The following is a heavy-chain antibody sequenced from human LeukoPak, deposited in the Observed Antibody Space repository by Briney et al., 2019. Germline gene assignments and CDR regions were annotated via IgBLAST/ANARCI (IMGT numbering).Heavy chain of an antibody. J-gene: IGHJ4*02. CDR2: TGNKANSYTT. Sequence: PGGALRLSCAASGFTFSDHYMDWVRQAPGKGLEWVGRTGNKANSYTTEYAASVKGRFTISRDDSKNSLFLQMNSLKSEDTAVYYCARGNTSAWYTFDYWGQGTLVTVSS. D-gene: IGHD6-19*01. CDR3: ARGNTSAWYTFDY. V-gene: IGHV3-72*01. CDR1: GFTFSDHY.